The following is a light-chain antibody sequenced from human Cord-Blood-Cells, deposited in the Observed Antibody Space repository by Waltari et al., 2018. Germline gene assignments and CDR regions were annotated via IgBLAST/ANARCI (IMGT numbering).Light chain of an antibody. CDR2: QDS. J-gene: IGLJ3*02. CDR3: QAWDSSTGV. V-gene: IGLV3-1*01. Sequence: SYELTHPPSLSLSPRQTASFTSSGVNMGAKYACWYQQKPGQSPVLVIYQDSKRPSGIPERFSGSNAGNTATLTISGTQAMDEADYYCQAWDSSTGVFGGGTKLTVL. CDR1: NMGAKY.